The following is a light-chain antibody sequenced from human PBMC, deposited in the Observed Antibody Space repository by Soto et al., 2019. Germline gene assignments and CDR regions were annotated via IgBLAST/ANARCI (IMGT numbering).Light chain of an antibody. J-gene: IGLJ2*01. Sequence: QSVLTQTPSASGTPGQSVTISCSGSNSNMGRNYVYWYQQVPGTAPKLLMYRNDVRPSGVPDRFTGSKSGTSASLAISGLRSEDEADYYCSVWDNSLNGVAFGGGTKLTVL. V-gene: IGLV1-47*01. CDR3: SVWDNSLNGVA. CDR2: RND. CDR1: NSNMGRNY.